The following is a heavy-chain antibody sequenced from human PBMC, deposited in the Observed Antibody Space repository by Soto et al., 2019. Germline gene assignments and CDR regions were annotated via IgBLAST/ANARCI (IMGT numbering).Heavy chain of an antibody. V-gene: IGHV3-64D*06. CDR2: ISSNGGST. CDR3: VKDHGYCSSTSCYDYYYYYGMDV. CDR1: GFTFSSYA. J-gene: IGHJ6*02. D-gene: IGHD2-2*01. Sequence: GGSLRLSCSASGFTFSSYAMHSVLQPPGKGLEYVSAISSNGGSTYYADSVKGRFTISRDNSKNTLYLQMSSLRAEDTAVYYCVKDHGYCSSTSCYDYYYYYGMDVWGQGTTVTVSS.